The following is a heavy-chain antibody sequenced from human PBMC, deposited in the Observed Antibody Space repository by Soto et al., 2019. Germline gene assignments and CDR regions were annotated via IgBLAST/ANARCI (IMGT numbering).Heavy chain of an antibody. D-gene: IGHD4-17*01. CDR1: GGSVSSGSYY. V-gene: IGHV4-61*01. Sequence: QVQLQESGPGLVKPSETLSLTCTVSGGSVSSGSYYWSWIRQPPGKGLEWIGYIYYTESTNYNPSLKSRVTISVDTSKNRFSLQLSSATAADAAVYYCAKGTTVVIFFDYWGQGALVTVSS. J-gene: IGHJ4*02. CDR2: IYYTEST. CDR3: AKGTTVVIFFDY.